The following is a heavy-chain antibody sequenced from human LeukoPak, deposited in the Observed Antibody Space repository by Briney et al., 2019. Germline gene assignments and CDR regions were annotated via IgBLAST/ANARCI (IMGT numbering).Heavy chain of an antibody. D-gene: IGHD3-10*01. J-gene: IGHJ4*02. V-gene: IGHV1-8*01. Sequence: ASVKVSCKASGYSFTGYDINWVRQATGQGLEWMGWMNPNSGYTGYVQKFQGRVTMTRNTSISTAYMELSSLRSEDTGVYYCTKGEWFGELPNYWGQGTLVTVSS. CDR2: MNPNSGYT. CDR1: GYSFTGYD. CDR3: TKGEWFGELPNY.